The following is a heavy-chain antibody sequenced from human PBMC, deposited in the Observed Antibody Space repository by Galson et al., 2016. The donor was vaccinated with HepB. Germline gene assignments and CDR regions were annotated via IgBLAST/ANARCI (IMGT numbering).Heavy chain of an antibody. V-gene: IGHV3-33*01. Sequence: SLRLSCAASEFTFSRYGIHWVRQARGKGLDWVAVVWSDGIQKYFADSVKGRFTISRDNSKNTVYLQMNSLRAEDTAVYYCARGQGYCSGGTCHGIDYWGQGTVFTVSS. CDR1: EFTFSRYG. D-gene: IGHD2-15*01. CDR2: VWSDGIQK. CDR3: ARGQGYCSGGTCHGIDY. J-gene: IGHJ4*02.